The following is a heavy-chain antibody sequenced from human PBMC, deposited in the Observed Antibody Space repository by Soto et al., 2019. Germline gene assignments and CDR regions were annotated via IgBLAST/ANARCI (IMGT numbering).Heavy chain of an antibody. Sequence: QAQLVQSGAEVKKPGASVKVSCKASGYTFTSYGISWVRQAPGQGLEWMGWISAYNGNTNYAQKLQGRVTMTTDTSTSTAYMELRSLRSDDTAVYYCARDRESSGVRGTRLSGQYNWFDPWGQGTLVTVSS. D-gene: IGHD6-19*01. CDR3: ARDRESSGVRGTRLSGQYNWFDP. CDR1: GYTFTSYG. CDR2: ISAYNGNT. J-gene: IGHJ5*02. V-gene: IGHV1-18*04.